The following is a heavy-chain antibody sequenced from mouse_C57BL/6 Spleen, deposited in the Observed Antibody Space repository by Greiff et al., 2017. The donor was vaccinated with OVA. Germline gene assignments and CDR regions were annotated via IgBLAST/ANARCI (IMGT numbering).Heavy chain of an antibody. J-gene: IGHJ1*03. CDR2: IYPGDGDT. CDR3: SRLGLLRYFDV. D-gene: IGHD2-3*01. V-gene: IGHV1-80*01. Sequence: VKLLESGAELVKPGASVKISCKASGYAFSSYWMNWVKKRPGKGLEWIGQIYPGDGDTNYNGKLKGKATLTADKSSSTAYMQLISLTSEDSAVYFCSRLGLLRYFDVWGTGTTVTVSS. CDR1: GYAFSSYW.